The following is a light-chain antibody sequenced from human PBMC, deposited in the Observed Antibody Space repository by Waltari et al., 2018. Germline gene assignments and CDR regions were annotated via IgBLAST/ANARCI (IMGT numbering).Light chain of an antibody. CDR1: SLRTYH. V-gene: IGLV3-19*01. CDR3: SSRDSSGNHV. CDR2: GRN. J-gene: IGLJ1*01. Sequence: SELTQDPAISVALGQTVRITCQGDSLRTYHASCYQQRPSQAPILVLYGRNNRPSGIPNRFPGSTPGTTASLTVTGTQAEDEGDYYCSSRDSSGNHVFGTGTRVTVL.